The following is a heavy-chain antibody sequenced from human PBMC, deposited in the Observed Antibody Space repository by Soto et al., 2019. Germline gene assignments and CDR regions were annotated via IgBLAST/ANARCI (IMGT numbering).Heavy chain of an antibody. V-gene: IGHV1-18*04. D-gene: IGHD4-4*01. CDR3: AKDGYGNNDGDALHI. CDR2: ISTYNGKA. Sequence: QGQLVQSGAEVKKPGASVTVSCKASGYTFTSFGITWVRQAPGQGLEWMGWISTYNGKANYAQKLQGRVTVTRDTSTNTAYMELRSLRSDDTAVYYCAKDGYGNNDGDALHIWGQGTMVTVSS. CDR1: GYTFTSFG. J-gene: IGHJ3*02.